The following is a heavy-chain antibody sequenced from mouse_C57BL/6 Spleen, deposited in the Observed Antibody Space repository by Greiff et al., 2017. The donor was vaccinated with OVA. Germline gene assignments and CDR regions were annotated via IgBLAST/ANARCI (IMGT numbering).Heavy chain of an antibody. J-gene: IGHJ3*01. CDR3: ARHGLGLAWFAY. V-gene: IGHV5-2*01. CDR1: EYEFPSHD. D-gene: IGHD4-1*01. Sequence: EVKLVESGGGLVQPGESLKLSCESNEYEFPSHDMSWVRKTPEKRLELVAAINSDGGSTYYADTMERRFIISRDNTKKTLYLQVSSLRSEDTALYYCARHGLGLAWFAYWGQGTLVTVSA. CDR2: INSDGGST.